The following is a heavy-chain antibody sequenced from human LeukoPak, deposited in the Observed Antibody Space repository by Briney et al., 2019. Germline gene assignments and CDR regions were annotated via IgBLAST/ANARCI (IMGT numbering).Heavy chain of an antibody. CDR2: INHSGST. V-gene: IGHV4-34*01. D-gene: IGHD3-10*01. J-gene: IGHJ5*02. CDR1: GGSFSGYY. Sequence: SETLSLTCAVYGGSFSGYYWSWIRQPPGKGLEWIGEINHSGSTNYNPSLKSRVTISVDTSKNQFSLKLSSVTAADTAVYYCARGSGFGELVSWFDPWGQGTLVTVS. CDR3: ARGSGFGELVSWFDP.